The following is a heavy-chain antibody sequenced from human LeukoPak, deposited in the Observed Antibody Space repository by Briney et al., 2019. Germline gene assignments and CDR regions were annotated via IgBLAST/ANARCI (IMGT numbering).Heavy chain of an antibody. CDR1: GFIFNNYG. D-gene: IGHD6-19*01. CDR3: AKGLWQWLVIFDS. J-gene: IGHJ4*02. V-gene: IGHV3-30*18. CDR2: VSFDGSNN. Sequence: GGSLRLSCAASGFIFNNYGMHWVRQAPGKGLAWVAVVSFDGSNNYYADSVKGRFTISRDNSKHTLYLQMNSLRAEDTAVYSCAKGLWQWLVIFDSWGQGTLVTVSS.